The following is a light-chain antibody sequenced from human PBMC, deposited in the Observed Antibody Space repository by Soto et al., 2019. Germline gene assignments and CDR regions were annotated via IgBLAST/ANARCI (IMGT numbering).Light chain of an antibody. CDR3: QHPGT. CDR2: DAS. CDR1: QDITTH. V-gene: IGKV1-33*01. J-gene: IGKJ1*01. Sequence: DIKLTQSPSSLSASVGDRVIITCQASQDITTHLNWYQQKPGRAPQLLIFDASNLETGVPSRFSASGYETHFQFTISGVQPEDVATYYCQHPGTFGQGTRV.